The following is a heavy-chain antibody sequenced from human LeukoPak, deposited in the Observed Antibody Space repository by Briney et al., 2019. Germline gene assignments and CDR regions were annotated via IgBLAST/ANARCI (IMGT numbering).Heavy chain of an antibody. J-gene: IGHJ4*02. CDR3: ARGPDSSGYYYFDY. V-gene: IGHV4-30-4*01. Sequence: SRTLSLTCTVSGGSISSGDYYWSWIRQPPGKGLEWIGYIYHSGSTYYNPSLKSRVIIPVDTSKNQFSLKLSSVTAADTAVYYCARGPDSSGYYYFDYRGQGTLVTVAS. D-gene: IGHD3-22*01. CDR2: IYHSGST. CDR1: GGSISSGDYY.